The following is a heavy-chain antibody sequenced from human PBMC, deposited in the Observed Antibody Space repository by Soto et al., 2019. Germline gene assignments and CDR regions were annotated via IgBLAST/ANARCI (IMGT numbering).Heavy chain of an antibody. Sequence: QVQLQQCGAGLLKPSETLSLTCAVYGGSLSGYYWSWIRQPPGKGLEWIGEINHSGNTDYNPSIKSRVTISVDTSKNQFSLNLTSVTAADTAVYYCARGTTGIDYWGQGTLVTVSS. D-gene: IGHD4-17*01. J-gene: IGHJ4*02. CDR3: ARGTTGIDY. V-gene: IGHV4-34*02. CDR2: INHSGNT. CDR1: GGSLSGYY.